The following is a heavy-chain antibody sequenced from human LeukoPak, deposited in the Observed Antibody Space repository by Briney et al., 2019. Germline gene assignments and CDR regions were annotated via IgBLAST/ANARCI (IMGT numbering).Heavy chain of an antibody. Sequence: SETLSLTCTVSGGSISSYYWSWIRQPAGKGLEWIGRIYTSGSTNYNPSLKSRVTISVDTSKNQFSLKLSSVTAADTAVYYCARDLRYNWNERYYYGMDVWGQGTTVTVSS. J-gene: IGHJ6*02. CDR3: ARDLRYNWNERYYYGMDV. V-gene: IGHV4-4*07. CDR2: IYTSGST. D-gene: IGHD1-20*01. CDR1: GGSISSYY.